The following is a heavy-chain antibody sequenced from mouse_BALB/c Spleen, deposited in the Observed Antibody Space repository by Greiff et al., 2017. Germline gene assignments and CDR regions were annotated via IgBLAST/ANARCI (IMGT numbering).Heavy chain of an antibody. V-gene: IGHV4-1*02. J-gene: IGHJ4*01. Sequence: EVKLMESGGGLVQPGGSLKLSCAASGFDFSRYWMSWVRQAPGKGLEWIGEINPDSSTINYTPSLKDKFIISRDNAKNTLYLQMSKVRSEDTALYYCAKADYRFLYAMDYWGQGTSVTVSS. CDR1: GFDFSRYW. CDR3: AKADYRFLYAMDY. CDR2: INPDSSTI. D-gene: IGHD2-14*01.